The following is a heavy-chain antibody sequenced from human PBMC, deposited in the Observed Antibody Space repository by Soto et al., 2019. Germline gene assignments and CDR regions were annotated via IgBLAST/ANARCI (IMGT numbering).Heavy chain of an antibody. Sequence: GGSLRLSCAVSGLAFGAYDMSWVRQAPGKGLEWVSSISGGTVNTYYADSVRGRFTISRDNSKSTVYLQMNSLRADDTAVYYCAKVRGRYTDDYWGQGTLVTVSS. J-gene: IGHJ4*02. V-gene: IGHV3-23*01. CDR3: AKVRGRYTDDY. CDR2: ISGGTVNT. CDR1: GLAFGAYD. D-gene: IGHD2-2*02.